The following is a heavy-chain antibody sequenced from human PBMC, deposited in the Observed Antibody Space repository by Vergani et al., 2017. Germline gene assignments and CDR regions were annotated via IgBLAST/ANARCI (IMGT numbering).Heavy chain of an antibody. Sequence: QVQLQESGPGLVKPSETLSLTCSVSTESISRYYGSWIRQPAGKGLEWIGRVFSSGSTVYNPALKSRVIMSLDTSKKQLSLNLTSVTAADTAVYYCAKGPTSSRGYFDHWGQGTLVIASS. D-gene: IGHD5-24*01. CDR2: VFSSGST. CDR3: AKGPTSSRGYFDH. J-gene: IGHJ4*03. CDR1: TESISRYY. V-gene: IGHV4-4*07.